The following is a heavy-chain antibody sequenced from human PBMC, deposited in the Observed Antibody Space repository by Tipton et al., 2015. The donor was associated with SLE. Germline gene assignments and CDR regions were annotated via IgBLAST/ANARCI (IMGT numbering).Heavy chain of an antibody. CDR2: IYSGGSST. J-gene: IGHJ4*02. D-gene: IGHD3-10*01. Sequence: GSLRLSCAASGFTFSTYAMSWVRQAPGKGLEWVSVIYSGGSSTCFADSVKGRFTISRDDSKNTLFLQMNCLRAEDTAVYYCAKGYYGSGSYIDYWGQGTLVPVSA. CDR3: AKGYYGSGSYIDY. V-gene: IGHV3-23*03. CDR1: GFTFSTYA.